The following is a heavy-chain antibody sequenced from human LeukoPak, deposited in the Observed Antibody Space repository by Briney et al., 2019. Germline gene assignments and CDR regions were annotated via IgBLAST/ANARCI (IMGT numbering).Heavy chain of an antibody. D-gene: IGHD2-21*01. CDR2: IKFDGSNI. J-gene: IGHJ4*02. CDR1: GFTFGSYA. V-gene: IGHV3-30*04. Sequence: GGSLRLSCAASGFTFGSYAMHWVRQAPVKGLEWVAVIKFDGSNIHYADSVRGRFTISRDNSKNTLYLQINSLRAEDTGIYYCARDSPCGSIDYWGQGTLVTVSS. CDR3: ARDSPCGSIDY.